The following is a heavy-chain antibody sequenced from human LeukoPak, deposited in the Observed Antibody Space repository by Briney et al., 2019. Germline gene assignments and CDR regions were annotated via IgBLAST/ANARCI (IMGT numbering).Heavy chain of an antibody. D-gene: IGHD3-10*01. J-gene: IGHJ4*02. CDR1: GGTFSSYA. Sequence: GASVKVSCKASGGTFSSYAISWVRQAPGQGLEWMGGIFPIFGTANYAQKFQGRVTITTDESTSTAYMGLSSLRSEDTAVYYCARDRSHYYGSGSYLPADYWGQGTLVTVSS. V-gene: IGHV1-69*05. CDR3: ARDRSHYYGSGSYLPADY. CDR2: IFPIFGTA.